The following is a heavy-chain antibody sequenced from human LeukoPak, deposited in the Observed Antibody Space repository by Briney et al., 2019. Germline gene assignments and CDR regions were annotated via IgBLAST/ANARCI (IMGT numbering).Heavy chain of an antibody. J-gene: IGHJ6*03. CDR3: ARVNYGEIYYYYYYMDV. D-gene: IGHD4-17*01. CDR1: GFTFSSYS. V-gene: IGHV3-21*01. Sequence: PGGSLRLSCAASGFTFSSYSMNWVRQAPGKGLEWDSSISSSSSYIYYADSVKGRFTISRDNAKNSLYLQMNSLRAEDTAVYYCARVNYGEIYYYYYYMDVWGKGTTVTVSS. CDR2: ISSSSSYI.